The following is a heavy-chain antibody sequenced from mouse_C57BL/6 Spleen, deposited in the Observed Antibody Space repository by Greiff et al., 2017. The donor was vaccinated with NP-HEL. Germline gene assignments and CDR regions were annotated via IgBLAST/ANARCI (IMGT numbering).Heavy chain of an antibody. CDR1: GFTFSSYA. Sequence: EVKLVESGGGLVKPGGSLKLSCAASGFTFSSYAMSWVRQTPEKRLEWVATISDGGSYTYYPDNVKGRFTISRDNAKNNLYLQMSHLKSEDTAMYYCARGAKLGPFAYWGQGTLVTVSA. CDR3: ARGAKLGPFAY. CDR2: ISDGGSYT. J-gene: IGHJ3*01. V-gene: IGHV5-4*03. D-gene: IGHD4-1*01.